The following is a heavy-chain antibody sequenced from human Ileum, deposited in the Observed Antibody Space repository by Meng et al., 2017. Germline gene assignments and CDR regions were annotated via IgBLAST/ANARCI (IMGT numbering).Heavy chain of an antibody. Sequence: QVQLVQSGIEVKKPGASAKVSCNPSGYTFTTFGISWVRQAPGQGLEWMGWIDPGNGNRNFAQKFQDRITLTTDTTTTTAYMERRSLRSDDTAIFYCARDRQWVVDYWGQGTLVTVSS. V-gene: IGHV1-18*01. CDR1: GYTFTTFG. CDR3: ARDRQWVVDY. J-gene: IGHJ4*02. D-gene: IGHD6-19*01. CDR2: IDPGNGNR.